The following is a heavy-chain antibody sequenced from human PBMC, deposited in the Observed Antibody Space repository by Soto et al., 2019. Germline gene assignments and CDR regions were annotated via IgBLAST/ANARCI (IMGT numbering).Heavy chain of an antibody. D-gene: IGHD6-6*01. J-gene: IGHJ4*02. CDR2: INAGNGNT. CDR3: ARDSTTRRRWSSTPH. Sequence: ASVKVSCKASGYTFTSYAMHWVRQAPGQRLEWMGWINAGNGNTKYSQKFQGRVTITRDTSASTAYMELSSLRSEDTAVYYCARDSTTRRRWSSTPHWGQGTLVTVSS. V-gene: IGHV1-3*01. CDR1: GYTFTSYA.